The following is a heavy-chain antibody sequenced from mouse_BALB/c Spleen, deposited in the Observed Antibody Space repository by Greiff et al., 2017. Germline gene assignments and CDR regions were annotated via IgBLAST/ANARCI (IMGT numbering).Heavy chain of an antibody. V-gene: IGHV2-9*02. CDR1: GFSLTSYG. J-gene: IGHJ4*01. D-gene: IGHD3-1*01. CDR3: ARDSSGYEGAMDY. Sequence: VKLVESGPGLVAPSQSLSITCTVSGFSLTSYGVHWVRQPPGKGLEWLGVIWAGGSTNYNSALMSRLSISKDNSKSQVFLKMNSLQTDDTAMYYCARDSSGYEGAMDYWGQGTSVTVAS. CDR2: IWAGGST.